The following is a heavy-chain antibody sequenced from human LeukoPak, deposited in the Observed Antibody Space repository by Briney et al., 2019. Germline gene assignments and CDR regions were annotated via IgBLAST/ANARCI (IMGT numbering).Heavy chain of an antibody. Sequence: SEPLSLTCTVSGVSNFRYHWQWPREPPGRALVGLGYIYHSGNTYYNPSLKRRVTISVDRSKTQFSLKLSSVTAAYTAVYYCARVNTIFGVVIDWYFELWGRGTLVTVSS. CDR1: GVSNFRYH. V-gene: IGHV4-59*12. J-gene: IGHJ2*01. D-gene: IGHD3-3*01. CDR2: IYHSGNT. CDR3: ARVNTIFGVVIDWYFEL.